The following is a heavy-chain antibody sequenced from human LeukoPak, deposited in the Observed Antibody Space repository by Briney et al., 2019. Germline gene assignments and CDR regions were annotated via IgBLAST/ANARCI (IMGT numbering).Heavy chain of an antibody. V-gene: IGHV3-48*02. D-gene: IGHD4-17*01. CDR2: ISTSSRNI. Sequence: GGSLRLSCAASGFTFSSDNMNWVRQAPGKGLEWVSYISTSSRNIQYADSVKGRFTISRDNAKNSVYLQMNSLRDEDTAVYYCARSGDYGDYTAYWGQGTLVTVSS. CDR3: ARSGDYGDYTAY. CDR1: GFTFSSDN. J-gene: IGHJ4*02.